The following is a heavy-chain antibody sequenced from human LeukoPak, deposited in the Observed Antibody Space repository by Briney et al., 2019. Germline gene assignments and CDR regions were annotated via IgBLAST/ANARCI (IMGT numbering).Heavy chain of an antibody. CDR1: GFTFSSYA. J-gene: IGHJ4*02. Sequence: GGSLRLSCTASGFTFSSYAMSWVRQAPGKGLEWVSTLTGSGGSTYYADSVKGRFTISRDNSKNTLYLQMNSLRAEDTAVYYCAKRTYYSDSSSYRAFDYWGQGTLVTVSS. D-gene: IGHD3-22*01. CDR3: AKRTYYSDSSSYRAFDY. CDR2: LTGSGGST. V-gene: IGHV3-23*01.